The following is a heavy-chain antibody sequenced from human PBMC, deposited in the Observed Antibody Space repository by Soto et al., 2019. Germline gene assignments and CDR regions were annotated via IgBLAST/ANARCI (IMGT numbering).Heavy chain of an antibody. CDR3: ARDLITGGTHLDF. V-gene: IGHV1-46*01. CDR1: GYTFTTYY. J-gene: IGHJ4*02. CDR2: INPSGGST. D-gene: IGHD3-16*01. Sequence: QVQLVQSEAEVKKPGASVKVSCKASGYTFTTYYIHWVRQAPGQGLEWMGIINPSGGSTSYAPKFQGRLTMTRDTSTTTVYMDLSSLRSEDTAVYYCARDLITGGTHLDFWGQGTLVTVSS.